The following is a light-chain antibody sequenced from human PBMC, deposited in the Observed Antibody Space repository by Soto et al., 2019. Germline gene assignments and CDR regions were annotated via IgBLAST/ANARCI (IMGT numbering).Light chain of an antibody. V-gene: IGKV3-20*01. CDR1: QSVSSNF. CDR3: QQSGNSPGT. Sequence: EIVLTQSPGTLSLSPGDRATLSCRASQSVSSNFLAWYQQKPGQAPRIXSYDASSRATGIPDRFSGSGSGTDFTLTISRLEPEDFEVYYCQQSGNSPGTFGQGTKVDIK. CDR2: DAS. J-gene: IGKJ1*01.